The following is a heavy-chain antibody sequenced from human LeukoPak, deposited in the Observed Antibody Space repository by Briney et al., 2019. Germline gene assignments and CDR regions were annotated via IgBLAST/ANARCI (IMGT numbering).Heavy chain of an antibody. CDR2: INHSGST. Sequence: SETLSLTCAVYGGSFSGDYWSWIRQPPGKGLEWIGEINHSGSTNYNPSLKSRVTISVDTSKNQFSLKLSSATAADTAVYYCARIRSHRTRYFDYWGQGTLVPVSS. J-gene: IGHJ4*02. CDR3: ARIRSHRTRYFDY. V-gene: IGHV4-34*01. CDR1: GGSFSGDY. D-gene: IGHD1-1*01.